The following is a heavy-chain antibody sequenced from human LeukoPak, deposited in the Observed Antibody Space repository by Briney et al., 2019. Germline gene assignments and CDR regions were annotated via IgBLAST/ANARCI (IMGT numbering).Heavy chain of an antibody. V-gene: IGHV4-61*02. D-gene: IGHD3-3*01. CDR1: GGSISSGSYY. Sequence: SETLSLTCTVSGGSISSGSYYWSWIQQPAGKVLEWIGRIYTSGSTNYNPSLKSRVTISVDTSKNQFSLKLSSVTAADTAVYYCARSGYYTRHFDYWGQGTLVTVSS. J-gene: IGHJ4*02. CDR3: ARSGYYTRHFDY. CDR2: IYTSGST.